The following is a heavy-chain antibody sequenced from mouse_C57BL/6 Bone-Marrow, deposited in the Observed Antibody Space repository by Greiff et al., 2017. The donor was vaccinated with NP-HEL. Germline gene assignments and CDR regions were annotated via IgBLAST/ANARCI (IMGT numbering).Heavy chain of an antibody. V-gene: IGHV5-16*01. CDR3: ASEGGLRRRTYAMDY. D-gene: IGHD2-4*01. Sequence: EVMLVESEGGLVQPGSSMKLSCTTSGFTFSDYYMAWVRQVPEKGLDWVANINYDGSSTYYLDSLKSRFIISRDNAKNILYLQMSSLKSEDTATYYCASEGGLRRRTYAMDYWGQGTSVTVSS. J-gene: IGHJ4*01. CDR2: INYDGSST. CDR1: GFTFSDYY.